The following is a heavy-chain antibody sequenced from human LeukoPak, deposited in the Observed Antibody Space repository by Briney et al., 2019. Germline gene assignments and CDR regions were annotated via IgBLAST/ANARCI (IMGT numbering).Heavy chain of an antibody. D-gene: IGHD3-10*01. V-gene: IGHV3-7*05. Sequence: PGGSLRLSCAASGFTFSSYVMTWVRQAPGKGLEWVANIKPDGSEKYYVDSVKGRFTISRDNAKNSLYLYMNSLRAEDTAVYYCARGSSGIAVRGLAWAWFDPWGQGTLVTVSS. CDR2: IKPDGSEK. J-gene: IGHJ5*02. CDR1: GFTFSSYV. CDR3: ARGSSGIAVRGLAWAWFDP.